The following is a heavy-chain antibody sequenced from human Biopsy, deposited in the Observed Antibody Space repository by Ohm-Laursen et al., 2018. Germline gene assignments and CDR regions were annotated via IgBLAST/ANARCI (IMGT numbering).Heavy chain of an antibody. CDR1: GFTFTSYA. V-gene: IGHV3-30*03. D-gene: IGHD4-11*01. J-gene: IGHJ2*01. CDR2: ISYDGSGE. Sequence: LPLTCAASGFTFTSYAMHWVRQAPGKGLEWVAVISYDGSGEYYADSLQGRFIISRDNPKNTVDLQMNSLRAEDTAVYFCARDGKRWDYSTYFSWHFDLWGRGTLVTVSS. CDR3: ARDGKRWDYSTYFSWHFDL.